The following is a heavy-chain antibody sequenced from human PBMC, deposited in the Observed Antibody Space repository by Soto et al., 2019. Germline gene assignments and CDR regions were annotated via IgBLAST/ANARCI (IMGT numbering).Heavy chain of an antibody. J-gene: IGHJ4*02. CDR3: ARDHYPFRITMIVVY. Sequence: QVQLVESGGGVVQPGRSLRLSCAASGFTFSSYAMHWVRQAPGKGLEWVAVISYDGSNKYYADSVKGRFTISRDNSKNTLYLQMNSLRAEDTAVYYCARDHYPFRITMIVVYWGQGTLVTVSS. D-gene: IGHD3-22*01. CDR2: ISYDGSNK. V-gene: IGHV3-30-3*01. CDR1: GFTFSSYA.